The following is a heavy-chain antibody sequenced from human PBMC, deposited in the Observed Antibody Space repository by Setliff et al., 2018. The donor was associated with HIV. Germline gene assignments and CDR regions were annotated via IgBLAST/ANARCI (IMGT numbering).Heavy chain of an antibody. CDR1: GYSISSSYW. CDR2: IYKGGTT. V-gene: IGHV4-28*01. J-gene: IGHJ2*01. D-gene: IGHD3-10*01. CDR3: ARSALWFGEADWYFDL. Sequence: ASETLSLTCAVSGYSISSSYWWGWIRQPPGKGLEWIGWIGYIYKGGTTYYNPSLKSRVTMSADTSKNQFSLKLRSVTAVDTAVYYCARSALWFGEADWYFDLWGRGTMVTVSS.